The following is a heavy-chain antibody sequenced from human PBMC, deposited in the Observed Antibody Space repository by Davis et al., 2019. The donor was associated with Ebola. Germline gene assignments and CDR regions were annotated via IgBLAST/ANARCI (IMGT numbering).Heavy chain of an antibody. CDR1: GYTFTSYA. J-gene: IGHJ4*02. D-gene: IGHD3-10*01. CDR3: ARDRGGDYSFDY. CDR2: INAGNGNT. Sequence: ASVKVSCKASGYTFTSYAMDWVRQAPGQRLEWMGWINAGNGNTKYSQKFQGRVTITRDTSASTAYMELSSLRSEDTSVYYCARDRGGDYSFDYWGQGTLVTVSS. V-gene: IGHV1-3*01.